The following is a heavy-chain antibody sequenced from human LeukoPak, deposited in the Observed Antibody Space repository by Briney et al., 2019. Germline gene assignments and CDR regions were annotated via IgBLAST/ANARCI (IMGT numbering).Heavy chain of an antibody. CDR1: GGTFSSDA. CDR2: IIPIFGIA. CDR3: ARDRYNWNDDPNWFDP. V-gene: IGHV1-69*04. D-gene: IGHD1-20*01. Sequence: SVKVSCKASGGTFSSDAISWVRQAPGQGLEWMGRIIPIFGIANYAQKFQGRVTITADKSTSTAYMELSSLRSEDTAVYYCARDRYNWNDDPNWFDPWGQGTLVTVSS. J-gene: IGHJ5*02.